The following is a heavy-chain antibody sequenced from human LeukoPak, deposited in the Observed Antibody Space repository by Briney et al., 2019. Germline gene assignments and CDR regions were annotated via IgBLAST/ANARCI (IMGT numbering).Heavy chain of an antibody. CDR2: IKQDGSEK. V-gene: IGHV3-7*01. J-gene: IGHJ4*02. D-gene: IGHD6-13*01. CDR1: GFTFSSYW. Sequence: PGGSLRLSCAASGFTFSSYWMSWVRQAPGKGLEWVANIKQDGSEKYYVDSVKGRFTISRDNAKNSLYLQMNSLRAEDTAVYYCASATPYSSSWYGLWGQGTLVTVSS. CDR3: ASATPYSSSWYGL.